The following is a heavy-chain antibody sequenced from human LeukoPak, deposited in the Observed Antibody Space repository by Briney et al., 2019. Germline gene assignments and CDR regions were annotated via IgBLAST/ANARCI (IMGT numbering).Heavy chain of an antibody. CDR2: IIPIFGTA. CDR1: GGTFSSYA. V-gene: IGHV1-69*05. D-gene: IGHD1-26*01. Sequence: ASVKVSCKASGGTFSSYAISWVRQAPGQGLEWMGGIIPIFGTANYAQKFQGRVTMTRNTSISTAYMELSSLRSEDTAVYYCARGGWVGELIPNDYWGQGTLVTVSS. J-gene: IGHJ4*02. CDR3: ARGGWVGELIPNDY.